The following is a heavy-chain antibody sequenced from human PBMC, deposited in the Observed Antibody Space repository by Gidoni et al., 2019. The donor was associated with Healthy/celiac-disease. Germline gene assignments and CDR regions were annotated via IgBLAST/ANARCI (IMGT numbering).Heavy chain of an antibody. CDR3: ARVLDYYGSGSYYGMDV. CDR1: GFTFSSSS. Sequence: EVQLVESGGGLVQPGGSLRLSCAASGFTFSSSSMNWVRQAPGKGLEWVSYISRSSSTIYYAASVKGRFTISRDNAKNSLYLQMNSLRAEDTAVYYCARVLDYYGSGSYYGMDVWGQGTTVTVSS. J-gene: IGHJ6*02. CDR2: ISRSSSTI. V-gene: IGHV3-48*04. D-gene: IGHD3-10*01.